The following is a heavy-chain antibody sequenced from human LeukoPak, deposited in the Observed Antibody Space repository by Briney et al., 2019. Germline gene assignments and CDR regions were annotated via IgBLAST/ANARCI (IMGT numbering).Heavy chain of an antibody. J-gene: IGHJ6*03. V-gene: IGHV4-4*07. CDR2: IYTSGST. CDR1: GGSISSYY. D-gene: IGHD6-13*01. Sequence: SETLSLTCTVSGGSISSYYWSWIRQPAGKGLEWIGRIYTSGSTNYNPSLKSRVTMSVDTSKNQFSLKLSSVTAADTAVYYCAGGIAAAGTTGYYYYYMDVWAKGTTVTVSS. CDR3: AGGIAAAGTTGYYYYYMDV.